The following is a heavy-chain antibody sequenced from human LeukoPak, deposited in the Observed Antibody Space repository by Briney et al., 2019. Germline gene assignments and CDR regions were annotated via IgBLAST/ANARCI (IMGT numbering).Heavy chain of an antibody. J-gene: IGHJ4*02. CDR2: IGGSGART. Sequence: PGGSLRLSCAASGFTFNSYVMSWVRQAPGKGLEWVSAIGGSGARTYYADSVRGRFTISGDNSKDTVYLQLNSLRGDDTAVYYCAKDLVSGDWYWRGFDSWGQGTLVTVSS. CDR3: AKDLVSGDWYWRGFDS. V-gene: IGHV3-23*01. D-gene: IGHD6-19*01. CDR1: GFTFNSYV.